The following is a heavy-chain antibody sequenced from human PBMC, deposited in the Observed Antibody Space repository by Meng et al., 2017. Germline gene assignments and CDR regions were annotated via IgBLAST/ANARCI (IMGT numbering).Heavy chain of an antibody. CDR1: GFSLSTSGVG. Sequence: QITLKESGPTLVKPTQTLTLTCTFSGFSLSTSGVGVGWIRQPPGKALDWLALIYWDDDKRYSPSLKSRLTISKDTSKNQVVLTMTNMDPVDTGTYYCVRRRDYGDYIDYWGQGTLVTVSS. V-gene: IGHV2-5*02. J-gene: IGHJ4*02. D-gene: IGHD4-17*01. CDR3: VRRRDYGDYIDY. CDR2: IYWDDDK.